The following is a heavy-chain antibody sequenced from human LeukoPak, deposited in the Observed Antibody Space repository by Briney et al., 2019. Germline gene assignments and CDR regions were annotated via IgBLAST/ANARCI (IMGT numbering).Heavy chain of an antibody. CDR2: SRNKADSYTA. Sequence: GGSPRLSCAASGFTFSDSFMSWVRQAPGKGLEWVGRSRNKADSYTAEYAASVKGRFTISRDESKNSLYLQISSLETEDAAVYYCATSSWYRLAYWGQGSLVTVSS. CDR3: ATSSWYRLAY. V-gene: IGHV3-72*01. D-gene: IGHD6-13*01. J-gene: IGHJ4*02. CDR1: GFTFSDSF.